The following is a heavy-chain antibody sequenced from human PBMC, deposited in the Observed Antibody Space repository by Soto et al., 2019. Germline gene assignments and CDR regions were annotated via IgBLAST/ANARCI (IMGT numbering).Heavy chain of an antibody. V-gene: IGHV1-46*03. D-gene: IGHD3-3*01. Sequence: QVQLVQSGAEVKKLGASVKVSCKVSGNIFTSQYMHWVRQAPGQGLEWMAMINPSGGRTSYAQMFQGRVTMTRDTSTSTVHMELSSLRSEDTAVYYCFRDVGDWGQGTLVTVSS. J-gene: IGHJ4*02. CDR1: GNIFTSQY. CDR3: FRDVGD. CDR2: INPSGGRT.